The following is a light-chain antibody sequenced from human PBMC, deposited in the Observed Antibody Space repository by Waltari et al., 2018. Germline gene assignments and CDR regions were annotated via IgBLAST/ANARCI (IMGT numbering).Light chain of an antibody. V-gene: IGKV1-16*01. CDR3: QQYKTFPLT. J-gene: IGKJ4*01. CDR2: GAS. Sequence: DIQMTQSPSSLAASVGDRVTITCRTSQGISKFLAWFRQKPGKAPESLIYGASSLQSRVPSRFSGSGSGTDFTLTISSLQPEDFASYYCQQYKTFPLTFGGGTKVEIK. CDR1: QGISKF.